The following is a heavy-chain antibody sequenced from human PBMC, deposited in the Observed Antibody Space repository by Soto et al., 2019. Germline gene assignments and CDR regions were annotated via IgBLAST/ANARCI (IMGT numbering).Heavy chain of an antibody. CDR2: IYYSGST. CDR1: GGSVSSGSYY. CDR3: ARTALGEVYYYYYGMDV. Sequence: SETLSLTCTVSGGSVSSGSYYWGWIRQPPGKGLEWIGYIYYSGSTNYNPSLKSRVTISVDTSKNQFSLKLSSVTAADTAVYYCARTALGEVYYYYYGMDVWGQGTTVTVSS. J-gene: IGHJ6*02. V-gene: IGHV4-61*01. D-gene: IGHD3-16*01.